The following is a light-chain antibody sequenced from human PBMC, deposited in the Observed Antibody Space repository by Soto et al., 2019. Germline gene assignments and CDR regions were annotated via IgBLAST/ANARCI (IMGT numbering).Light chain of an antibody. CDR3: QQYQTYSRT. CDR1: QSINTW. CDR2: DAS. Sequence: DIQMTQSPSTVSASVGDRITITCRASQSINTWLAWYRQRPGEAPQLLIYDASTLAMGVPSRFSGSGSGTDFTLSISRLQPDDFATFYCQQYQTYSRTFGRGTKVAVK. J-gene: IGKJ1*01. V-gene: IGKV1-5*01.